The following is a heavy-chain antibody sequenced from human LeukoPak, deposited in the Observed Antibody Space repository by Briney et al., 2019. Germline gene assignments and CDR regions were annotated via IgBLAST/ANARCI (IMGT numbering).Heavy chain of an antibody. Sequence: GGSLRLSCAASGFTFSSYAMHWVRQAPGKGLEWVAVISYDGSNKFYADSVKGRFTISRDNSKNTLYLHMNSLRAEDTAVYYCARDQDDYNSLPPLFQHWGQGTLVTVSS. J-gene: IGHJ1*01. CDR3: ARDQDDYNSLPPLFQH. D-gene: IGHD5-24*01. CDR2: ISYDGSNK. CDR1: GFTFSSYA. V-gene: IGHV3-30-3*01.